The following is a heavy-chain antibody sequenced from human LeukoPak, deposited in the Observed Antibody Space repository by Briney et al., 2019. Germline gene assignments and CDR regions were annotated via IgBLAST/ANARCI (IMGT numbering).Heavy chain of an antibody. CDR1: GYTFTSYY. CDR2: INPSGGST. CDR3: ARDAAAGRNWFDP. D-gene: IGHD6-13*01. Sequence: ASVKVSCKASGYTFTSYYMHWVRQAPGQGLEWMGIINPSGGSTSYAQKFQGRVTMTRDMSTSTVYMELSSPRSEDTAVYYCARDAAAGRNWFDPWGQGTLVTVSS. J-gene: IGHJ5*02. V-gene: IGHV1-46*01.